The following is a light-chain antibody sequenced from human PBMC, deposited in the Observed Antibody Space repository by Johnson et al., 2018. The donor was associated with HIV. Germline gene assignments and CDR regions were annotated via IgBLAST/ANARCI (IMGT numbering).Light chain of an antibody. Sequence: QSVLTQPPSVSAAPGQKVTISCSGSSSNIGNNYVSWYQQLPGTAPKLLIYDNNKRPSGIPDRFSGSKSGTSATLGITGLQTGDEADYYCGTWDSSLSKVFGTGTNVTVL. CDR2: DNN. V-gene: IGLV1-51*01. CDR1: SSNIGNNY. J-gene: IGLJ1*01. CDR3: GTWDSSLSKV.